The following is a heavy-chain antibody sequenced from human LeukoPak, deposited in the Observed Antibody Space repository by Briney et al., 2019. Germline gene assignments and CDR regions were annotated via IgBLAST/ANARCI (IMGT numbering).Heavy chain of an antibody. CDR2: ISGHSTTT. CDR1: GFAISSCA. D-gene: IGHD3-22*01. V-gene: IGHV3-23*01. CDR3: AKDRYLVVILSDYFDS. Sequence: GGSLSLTCAPSGFAISSCAMTWGRQAPGKGLEWVSTISGHSTTTYYADSVKGRFTVSRDNSKNTVNLQMDSLSAEDTAVYYCAKDRYLVVILSDYFDSCGQGTLVTVSS. J-gene: IGHJ4*02.